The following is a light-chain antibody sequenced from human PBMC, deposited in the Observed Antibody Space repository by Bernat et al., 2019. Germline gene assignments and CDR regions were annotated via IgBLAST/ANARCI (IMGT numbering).Light chain of an antibody. CDR2: GAS. CDR1: QVIGIY. Sequence: DIQMTQSPSSLSASVGDRVTITCRASQVIGIYLDWYQQKPGKAPKHLIYGASTLQTGVPSRFSSSGSGTEFTLTINNLQPEDFATFYCQHLNNFPITFGQGTRLEIK. V-gene: IGKV1-9*01. CDR3: QHLNNFPIT. J-gene: IGKJ5*01.